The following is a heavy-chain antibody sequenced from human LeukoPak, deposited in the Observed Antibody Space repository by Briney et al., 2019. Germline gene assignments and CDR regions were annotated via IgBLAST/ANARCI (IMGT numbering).Heavy chain of an antibody. CDR1: GGSISSYY. V-gene: IGHV4-59*08. D-gene: IGHD1-26*01. CDR3: ARHLRVGANYFDY. Sequence: SETLSLTCTVSGGSISSYYWSWIRQPPGKGLELIGYIYYSGSTNYNPSLKSRVTISVDTSKNQFSLKLSSVTAADTAVYYCARHLRVGANYFDYWGQGTLVTVSS. CDR2: IYYSGST. J-gene: IGHJ4*02.